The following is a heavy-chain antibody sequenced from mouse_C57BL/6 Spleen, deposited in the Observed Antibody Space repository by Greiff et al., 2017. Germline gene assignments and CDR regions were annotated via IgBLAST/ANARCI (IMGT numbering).Heavy chain of an antibody. J-gene: IGHJ1*03. CDR2: INPSNGGT. D-gene: IGHD2-3*01. CDR3: ARGGYDGYYGWYFDV. Sequence: QVQLQQPGTELVKPGASVKLSCKASGYTFTSYWMHWVKQRPGQGLEWIGNINPSNGGTNYNEKFKSKATLTVDKTSSTAYMQLSSLTSEDSAVYYCARGGYDGYYGWYFDVWGTGTTVTVSS. V-gene: IGHV1-53*01. CDR1: GYTFTSYW.